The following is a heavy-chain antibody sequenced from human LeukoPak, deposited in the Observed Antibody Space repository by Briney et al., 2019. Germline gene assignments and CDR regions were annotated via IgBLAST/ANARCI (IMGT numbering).Heavy chain of an antibody. V-gene: IGHV4-59*01. J-gene: IGHJ3*02. CDR1: GGSISSYN. D-gene: IGHD6-19*01. CDR2: IYYSGST. Sequence: SETLSLTCTLPGGSISSYNWSWIRHPLGERLEWMWHIYYSGSTNYNPSLKSRVTISVDTSKNQFSLKLSSVTAADTAVYYCARDYSSGWYGDAFDIWGQGTMVTVSS. CDR3: ARDYSSGWYGDAFDI.